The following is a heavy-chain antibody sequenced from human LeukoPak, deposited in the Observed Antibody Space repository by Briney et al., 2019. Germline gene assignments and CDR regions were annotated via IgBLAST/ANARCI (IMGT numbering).Heavy chain of an antibody. CDR2: IKQDGSEK. V-gene: IGHV3-7*01. Sequence: PGGSLRLSCAASGFTFSSYCMSWVRQAPGKGLEWVANIKQDGSEKYYVDSVKGRFTISIDNAKNSLYLQMNSLRAEDTAVYYCARDPTIFGVVIVPDYWGEGTLVTVSS. J-gene: IGHJ4*02. CDR1: GFTFSSYC. CDR3: ARDPTIFGVVIVPDY. D-gene: IGHD3-3*01.